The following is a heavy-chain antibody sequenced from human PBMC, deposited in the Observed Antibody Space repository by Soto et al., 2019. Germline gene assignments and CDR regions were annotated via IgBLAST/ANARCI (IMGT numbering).Heavy chain of an antibody. CDR2: IWYDGSNK. V-gene: IGHV3-33*01. D-gene: IGHD6-25*01. CDR1: GFTFSSYG. Sequence: GGSLRLSCAASGFTFSSYGMHWVRQAPGKGLEWVAVIWYDGSNKYYADSVKGRFTISRDNSKNTLYLQMNSLRAEDTAVYYCARGSPLDSDSSGAGGVRIDYWGQGTLVTVSS. CDR3: ARGSPLDSDSSGAGGVRIDY. J-gene: IGHJ4*02.